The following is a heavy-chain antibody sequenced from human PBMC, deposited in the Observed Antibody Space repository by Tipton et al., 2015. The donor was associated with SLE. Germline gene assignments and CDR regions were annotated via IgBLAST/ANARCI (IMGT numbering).Heavy chain of an antibody. V-gene: IGHV3-66*02. CDR2: IYAGGTT. CDR1: GFTVSSNY. J-gene: IGHJ6*03. D-gene: IGHD1-26*01. Sequence: SLRLSCAASGFTVSSNYMNWVRQAPGKGLEWVSVIYAGGTTYYADSVRGRFTIARDDSKNTLYLQMTSLRREDTAVYYCAKSGGWNFDYYYMDVWGKGTTVTVSS. CDR3: AKSGGWNFDYYYMDV.